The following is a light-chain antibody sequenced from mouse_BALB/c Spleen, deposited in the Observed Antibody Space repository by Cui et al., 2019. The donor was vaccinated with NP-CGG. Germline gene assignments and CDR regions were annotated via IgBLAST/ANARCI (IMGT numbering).Light chain of an antibody. Sequence: QALLTQDFPPTTSPGGTVTLTCRSSTGAVTTSNYANWVQEKPDHLFTGLIGGTNNRAPGVPARFSGSLIGDKAALIITGAQTEDEAIYFCALWYSNHWVFGGGTKLTVL. CDR2: GTN. CDR1: TGAVTTSNY. J-gene: IGLJ1*01. CDR3: ALWYSNHWV. V-gene: IGLV1*01.